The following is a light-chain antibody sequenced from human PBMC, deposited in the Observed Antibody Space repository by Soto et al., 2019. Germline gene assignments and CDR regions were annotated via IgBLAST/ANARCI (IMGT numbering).Light chain of an antibody. Sequence: QSALIQPPSVSGSPGQSVTISCTGTSSDVGSYDYVSWYQQHPGTVPKPMIYNVNTQPSGVPDRFAGSKSGNTASMTISGLQAEDEADYECCSATSSDPYYVFGTGTKLTVL. J-gene: IGLJ1*01. CDR2: NVN. V-gene: IGLV2-11*01. CDR1: SSDVGSYDY. CDR3: CSATSSDPYYV.